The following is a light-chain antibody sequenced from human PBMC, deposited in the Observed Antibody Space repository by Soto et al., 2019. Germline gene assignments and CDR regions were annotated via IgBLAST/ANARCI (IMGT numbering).Light chain of an antibody. CDR3: QETYSESRT. J-gene: IGKJ3*01. CDR2: GAF. V-gene: IGKV1-39*01. Sequence: DIQLTQSPSSLSASVGDRVTITCRTTHDITTYLSWYQQTSGKAPKLLIYGAFSLQSGVPSRFSGSGSGTDFTLTISGLQPDDFATYYCQETYSESRTFGQGTTVDIK. CDR1: HDITTY.